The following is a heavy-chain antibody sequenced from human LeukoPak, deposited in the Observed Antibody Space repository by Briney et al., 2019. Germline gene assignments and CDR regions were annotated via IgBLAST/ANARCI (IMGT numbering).Heavy chain of an antibody. CDR2: INLNGGGT. D-gene: IGHD3-10*01. CDR3: ARNTGAFSGDY. V-gene: IGHV1-2*02. J-gene: IGHJ4*02. CDR1: GYTFTGYY. Sequence: GASVKVSCKASGYTFTGYYMHWVRQAPGQGLEWMGGINLNGGGTFYAQKFQGRVTMTRDTSISTAYMELGRLRSDDTAVYYCARNTGAFSGDYWGLGTLVTVSS.